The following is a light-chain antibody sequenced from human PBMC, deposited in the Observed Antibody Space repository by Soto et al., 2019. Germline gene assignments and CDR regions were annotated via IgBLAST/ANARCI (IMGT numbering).Light chain of an antibody. V-gene: IGKV3-15*01. CDR1: QSVDIN. CDR2: GAS. CDR3: QQYRNCPSP. Sequence: LVLTYPTPALNVSPRERVTLSCRPSQSVDINLAWYQQKPGQAPRLLIYGASTRATDMPGRFSGRGSGTEFTLTISSLQSEDYAVYYCQQYRNCPSPFGQGTRLEIK. J-gene: IGKJ5*01.